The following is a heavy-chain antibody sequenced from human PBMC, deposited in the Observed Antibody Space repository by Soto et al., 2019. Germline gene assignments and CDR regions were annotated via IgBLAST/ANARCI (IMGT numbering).Heavy chain of an antibody. V-gene: IGHV1-69*13. CDR3: ARGAVVVSEWLFDP. Sequence: GASVKVSCKASGGTFSSYAISWVRQAPGQGLEWMGGIIPIFGTANYAQKFQGRVTITADESTSTAYMELSSLRSEDTAVYYCARGAVVVSEWLFDPWGQGTLVTVSS. J-gene: IGHJ5*02. D-gene: IGHD6-19*01. CDR2: IIPIFGTA. CDR1: GGTFSSYA.